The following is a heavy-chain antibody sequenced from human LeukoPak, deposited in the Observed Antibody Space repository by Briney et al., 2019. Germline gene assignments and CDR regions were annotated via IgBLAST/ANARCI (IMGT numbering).Heavy chain of an antibody. Sequence: SQTLSPTCTVSGGSISSGDYYWSWIRQPPGKGLEWIGYIYYSGSTYYNPSLKSRVTISVDRSKNQFSLKLSSVTAADTAVYYCARCSVDFQGLFDYWGQGTLVTVSS. V-gene: IGHV4-30-4*08. CDR3: ARCSVDFQGLFDY. J-gene: IGHJ4*02. CDR2: IYYSGST. D-gene: IGHD4-23*01. CDR1: GGSISSGDYY.